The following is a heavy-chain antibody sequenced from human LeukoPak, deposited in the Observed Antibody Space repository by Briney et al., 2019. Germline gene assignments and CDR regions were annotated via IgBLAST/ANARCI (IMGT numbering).Heavy chain of an antibody. CDR3: ARCPREHNYWFDP. Sequence: GESPKISCKGSGYSFTNYWIAWVRQMPGKGLEWMGIIYPGDSDIRYSPSFQGQVTISADKSISTAYVQWSSLKASDTAMYFCARCPREHNYWFDPWGQGTLVTVSS. D-gene: IGHD1-1*01. V-gene: IGHV5-51*01. CDR2: IYPGDSDI. CDR1: GYSFTNYW. J-gene: IGHJ5*02.